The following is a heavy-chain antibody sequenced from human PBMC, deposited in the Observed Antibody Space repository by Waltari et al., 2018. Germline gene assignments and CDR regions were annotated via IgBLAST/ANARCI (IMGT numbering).Heavy chain of an antibody. D-gene: IGHD4-4*01. V-gene: IGHV3-74*01. CDR2: INVDGSSP. J-gene: IGHJ4*02. Sequence: EVQLVESGGDLVQPGGSLRLSCAASGFTFSNYWMHWVRQAPGKGLAWVSRINVDGSSPVYANSVAGRFTISRDNAKNTVYLEMSGLRAEDTAVYYCTRGEINYSRFDYWGQGSLVTVSS. CDR3: TRGEINYSRFDY. CDR1: GFTFSNYW.